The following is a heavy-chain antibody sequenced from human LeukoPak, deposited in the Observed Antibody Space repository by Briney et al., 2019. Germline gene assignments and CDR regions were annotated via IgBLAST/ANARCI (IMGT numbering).Heavy chain of an antibody. CDR2: ITTSGGRT. V-gene: IGHV3-23*01. Sequence: GGSLRLSCTASRFTFKSYAMSWVRQAPGKGLEWIAAITTSGGRTNYADSVKGRFTISKDNYKSTVYQQMNSRRAEDTALYYCANRYYDSSPFDPWGQGTLVTVSS. D-gene: IGHD3-22*01. J-gene: IGHJ5*02. CDR1: RFTFKSYA. CDR3: ANRYYDSSPFDP.